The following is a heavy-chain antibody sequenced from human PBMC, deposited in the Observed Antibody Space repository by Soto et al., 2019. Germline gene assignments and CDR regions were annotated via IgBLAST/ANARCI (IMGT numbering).Heavy chain of an antibody. J-gene: IGHJ4*02. CDR3: ASTGARSYFDY. CDR2: ISSSSSYT. CDR1: GFTFSDYY. V-gene: IGHV3-11*06. Sequence: GGSLRLSCAASGFTFSDYYMSWIRQAPGKGLEWVSYISSSSSYTNYADSVKGRFTISRDNAKNSLYLQMNSLRAEDTAVYYCASTGARSYFDYWGQGTLVTVSS. D-gene: IGHD1-7*01.